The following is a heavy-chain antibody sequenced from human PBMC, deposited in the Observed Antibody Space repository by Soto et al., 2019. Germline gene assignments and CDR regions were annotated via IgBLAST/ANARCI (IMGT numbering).Heavy chain of an antibody. J-gene: IGHJ4*02. D-gene: IGHD3-22*01. V-gene: IGHV4-59*08. CDR3: ARLGGYYQAFDS. Sequence: ETLSLTCTVSGGSISSYYWGWIRQSPGKGLEWIGYIYYTGTTKYNPSLKSRVTISVDSSKNQFSLKLDSVTAADTAVYYCARLGGYYQAFDSWGQGTLVTVSS. CDR2: IYYTGTT. CDR1: GGSISSYY.